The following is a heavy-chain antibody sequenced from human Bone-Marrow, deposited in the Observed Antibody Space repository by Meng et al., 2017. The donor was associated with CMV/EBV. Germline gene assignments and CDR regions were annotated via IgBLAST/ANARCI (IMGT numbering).Heavy chain of an antibody. CDR1: GFTFSSYW. Sequence: GGSLRLSCAASGFTFSSYWMSWVRQAPGKGQEWVANIKQDGSEKYYVGSVKGRFTISRDNAKNSLYLQMNSLRDEDTAVYYCARDRIASRRFDYWGQGTLVTVSS. D-gene: IGHD6-6*01. CDR3: ARDRIASRRFDY. CDR2: IKQDGSEK. J-gene: IGHJ4*02. V-gene: IGHV3-7*01.